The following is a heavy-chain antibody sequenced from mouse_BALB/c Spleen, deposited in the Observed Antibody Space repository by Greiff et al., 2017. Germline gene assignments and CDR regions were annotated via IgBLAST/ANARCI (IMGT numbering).Heavy chain of an antibody. J-gene: IGHJ3*01. Sequence: VKLQESGAELVRPGTSVKVSCKASGYAFTNYLIEWVKQRPGQGLEWIGVINPGSGGTNYNEKFKGKATLTADKSSSTAYMQLSSLTSDDSAVYFCAREETKIKTFAYWGQGTLVTVSA. CDR2: INPGSGGT. CDR3: AREETKIKTFAY. CDR1: GYAFTNYL. V-gene: IGHV1-54*01. D-gene: IGHD2-4*01.